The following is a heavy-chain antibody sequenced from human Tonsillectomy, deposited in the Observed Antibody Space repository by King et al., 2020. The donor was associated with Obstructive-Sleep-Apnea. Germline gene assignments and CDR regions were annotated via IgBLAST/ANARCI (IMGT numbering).Heavy chain of an antibody. J-gene: IGHJ6*02. CDR2: VRYDGTND. CDR1: GFTFSSYG. D-gene: IGHD4-23*01. V-gene: IGHV3-30*02. CDR3: AKDLVTLSHPYYYYYALDV. Sequence: VQLVESGGGVVQPGGSLRLSCAASGFTFSSYGMHWVRQAPGKGLEWVAFVRYDGTNDYYADSVKGRFTISRDNSKNTLYLQMSSLRAEDTAVYYCAKDLVTLSHPYYYYYALDVGGQGTTVTVPS.